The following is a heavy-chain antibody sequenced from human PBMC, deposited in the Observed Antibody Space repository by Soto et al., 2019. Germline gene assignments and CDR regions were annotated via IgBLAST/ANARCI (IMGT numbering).Heavy chain of an antibody. Sequence: GASVKVSCKASGYTFTSYYMHWVRQAPGQGLEWMGIINPSGGSTSYAQKFQGRVTMTRDTSTSTVYMELSSLRSEDTAVYYCARVKDGYNWRDFYYYGMDVWGQGTTVTVSS. D-gene: IGHD5-12*01. CDR2: INPSGGST. J-gene: IGHJ6*02. V-gene: IGHV1-46*01. CDR1: GYTFTSYY. CDR3: ARVKDGYNWRDFYYYGMDV.